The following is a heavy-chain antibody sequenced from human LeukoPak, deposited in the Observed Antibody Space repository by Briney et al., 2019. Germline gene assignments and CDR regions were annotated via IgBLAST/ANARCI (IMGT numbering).Heavy chain of an antibody. CDR2: MNQDGSAK. D-gene: IGHD3-16*01. CDR3: ATYTHWVAGDV. V-gene: IGHV3-7*01. Sequence: TGGSLRLSCAASGFTFSDSWMSWVRQAPGKGLEWVANMNQDGSAKDYVDSVKGRFTIFRDNARNSLYLQMSSLRAEDTAVYYCATYTHWVAGDVWGQGTTVTVSS. CDR1: GFTFSDSW. J-gene: IGHJ6*02.